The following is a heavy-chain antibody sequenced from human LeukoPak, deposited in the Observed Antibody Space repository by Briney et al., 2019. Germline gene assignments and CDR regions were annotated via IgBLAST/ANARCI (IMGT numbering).Heavy chain of an antibody. J-gene: IGHJ4*02. CDR2: IIPIFGTA. CDR3: ARAHGYCSGGSCYGRYYFDY. CDR1: GGTFSSYA. V-gene: IGHV1-69*05. Sequence: SVKVFCKASGGTFSSYAISWVRQAPGQGLEWTGGIIPIFGTANYAQKFQGRVTITTDESTSTAYMELSSLRSEDTAVYYCARAHGYCSGGSCYGRYYFDYWGQGTLVTVSS. D-gene: IGHD2-15*01.